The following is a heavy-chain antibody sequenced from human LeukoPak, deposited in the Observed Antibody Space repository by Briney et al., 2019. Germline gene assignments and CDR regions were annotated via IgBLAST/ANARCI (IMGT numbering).Heavy chain of an antibody. D-gene: IGHD3-9*01. CDR3: APRNDILTGSPSEY. Sequence: GGSLRLSGAASGFTFSSYAMSWVRQAPGKGLEWVSAISGSGGSTYYADSVKGRFTISRDNSKNTLYLQMNSLRAEDTAVYYCAPRNDILTGSPSEYWGQGTLVTVSS. CDR1: GFTFSSYA. J-gene: IGHJ4*02. V-gene: IGHV3-23*01. CDR2: ISGSGGST.